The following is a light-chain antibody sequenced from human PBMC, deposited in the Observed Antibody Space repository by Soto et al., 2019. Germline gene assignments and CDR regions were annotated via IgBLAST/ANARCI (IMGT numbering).Light chain of an antibody. J-gene: IGKJ3*01. V-gene: IGKV1-12*02. CDR2: AAS. CDR3: QLAYSVPFA. CDR1: RDINTW. Sequence: DIQMTQSPSSVSASVGDRVTITCRACRDINTWLAWYQQKPGKAPKRLIDAASTVQSGVPSRFSGSGSGTDFTLTISSLQPEDSGTYYCQLAYSVPFAFGPGTKVDLK.